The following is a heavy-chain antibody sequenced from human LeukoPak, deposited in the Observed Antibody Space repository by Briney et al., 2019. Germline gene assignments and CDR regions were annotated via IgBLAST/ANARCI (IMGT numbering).Heavy chain of an antibody. CDR3: ARFPQGPRGGMDV. Sequence: GSSVKVSCKASGGTFSSYAISWVRQAPGQGLEWMGGIIPIFGTANYAQRFQGRVTITADESTSTAYMELSSLRSEDTAVYYCARFPQGPRGGMDVWGQRTTVTVSS. V-gene: IGHV1-69*01. J-gene: IGHJ6*02. CDR2: IIPIFGTA. CDR1: GGTFSSYA. D-gene: IGHD6-6*01.